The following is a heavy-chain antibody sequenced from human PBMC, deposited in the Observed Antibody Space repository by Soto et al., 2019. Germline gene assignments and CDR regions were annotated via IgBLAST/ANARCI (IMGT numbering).Heavy chain of an antibody. J-gene: IGHJ4*02. CDR1: GGSISSGGYY. V-gene: IGHV4-31*03. CDR3: ARVYRYSSLYFDY. D-gene: IGHD5-18*01. Sequence: QVQLQESGPGLVKPSQTLSLTCTVSGGSISSGGYYWSWIRQHPGKGLEWIGYIDYSGSTYYNPSIKSRVTLSVDTSKNQFSLKLSSVPAADTAVYYCARVYRYSSLYFDYWGQGTLVTVSS. CDR2: IDYSGST.